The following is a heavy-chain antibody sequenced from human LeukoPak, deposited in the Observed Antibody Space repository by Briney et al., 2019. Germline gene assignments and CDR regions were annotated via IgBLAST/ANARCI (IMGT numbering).Heavy chain of an antibody. Sequence: PSETLSLTCTVSGGSISSSSYYWGWIRQPPGKGLEWIGSIYYSGSTYYNPSLKSRVTISVDTSKNQFSLKLSSVTAADTAVYYCARAYNWNRLDYWGQGTLVTVSS. D-gene: IGHD1-20*01. CDR3: ARAYNWNRLDY. CDR2: IYYSGST. V-gene: IGHV4-39*07. J-gene: IGHJ4*02. CDR1: GGSISSSSYY.